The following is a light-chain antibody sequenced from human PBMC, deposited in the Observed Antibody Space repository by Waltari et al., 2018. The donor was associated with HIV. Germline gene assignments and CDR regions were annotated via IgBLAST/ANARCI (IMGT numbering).Light chain of an antibody. CDR1: SSHIGSDR. CDR2: SNN. J-gene: IGLJ2*01. V-gene: IGLV1-44*01. Sequence: QSVLTQPTSASGSPGQRVTISCSGSSSHIGSDRIRWYQQLPGTAPKLLIYSNNQRPSGVPDRFSGSKSGTSASLAISGLQSEDEADYYCAAWDDSLNVVFGGGTKLTVL. CDR3: AAWDDSLNVV.